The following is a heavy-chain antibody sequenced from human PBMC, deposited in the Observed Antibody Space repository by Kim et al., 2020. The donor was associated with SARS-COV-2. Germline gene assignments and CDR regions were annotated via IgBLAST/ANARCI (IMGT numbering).Heavy chain of an antibody. CDR2: ISAYNGNT. D-gene: IGHD1-26*01. Sequence: ASVKVSCKASGYTFTSYGISWVRQAPGQGLEWMGWISAYNGNTNYAQKLQGRVTMTTDTSTSTAYMELRSLRSDDTAVYYCARNVGAHRAGHWFDPWGQGTLVTVSS. V-gene: IGHV1-18*01. CDR3: ARNVGAHRAGHWFDP. CDR1: GYTFTSYG. J-gene: IGHJ5*02.